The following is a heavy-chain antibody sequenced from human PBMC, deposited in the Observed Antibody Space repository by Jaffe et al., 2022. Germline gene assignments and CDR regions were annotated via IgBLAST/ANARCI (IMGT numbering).Heavy chain of an antibody. Sequence: EVQLVESGGGLVQPGGSLRLSCAASGFTFSSYEMNWVRQAPGKGLEWVSYISSSGSTIYYADSVKGRFTISRDNAKNSLYLQMNSLRAEDTAVYYCARVRWLQGPFDYWGQGTLVTVSS. CDR1: GFTFSSYE. J-gene: IGHJ4*02. CDR3: ARVRWLQGPFDY. CDR2: ISSSGSTI. V-gene: IGHV3-48*03. D-gene: IGHD5-12*01.